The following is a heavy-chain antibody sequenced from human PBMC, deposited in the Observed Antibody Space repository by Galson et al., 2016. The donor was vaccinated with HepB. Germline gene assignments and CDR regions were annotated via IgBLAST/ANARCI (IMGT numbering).Heavy chain of an antibody. V-gene: IGHV3-48*02. J-gene: IGHJ4*02. Sequence: SLRLSCAASGFTFSSYSMNWVRQAPGKGLDWVSYITSDSSTIYYADSVKGRFTISRDNAKNSLYLQMNSLRDEDTAVYYCAGDGGWNLDYWGQGTLVTVSA. CDR2: ITSDSSTI. D-gene: IGHD6-19*01. CDR3: AGDGGWNLDY. CDR1: GFTFSSYS.